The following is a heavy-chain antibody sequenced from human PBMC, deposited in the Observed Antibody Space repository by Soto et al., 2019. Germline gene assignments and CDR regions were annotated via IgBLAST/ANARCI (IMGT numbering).Heavy chain of an antibody. CDR3: ARISARRNDFDE. V-gene: IGHV1-18*03. CDR2: ITPYNGNT. CDR1: NYLFGAFG. Sequence: QVQLVQSGAEVKNPGASVKVSCQASNYLFGAFGISWVRQAPGQGLEWMGWITPYNGNTHYAEKFQDRVTMTADKSTITAYMEVRRLTSDDMAVYFCARISARRNDFDEWGQGTVVTVSS. J-gene: IGHJ3*01.